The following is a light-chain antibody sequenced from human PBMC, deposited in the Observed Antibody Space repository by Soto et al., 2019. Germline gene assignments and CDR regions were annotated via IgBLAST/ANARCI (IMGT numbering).Light chain of an antibody. J-gene: IGLJ2*01. CDR3: ASKTTSSTVL. V-gene: IGLV2-14*03. CDR2: DVR. CDR1: SSDIGAYEH. Sequence: QSALTQPSSMSGSPGQLITISCTGTSSDIGAYEHVSWYQQRPGRAPKVLIYDVRIRPSEVSNRFSGSKSSDTASLTISGLQAEDEAVYYCASKTTSSTVLFGGGTKLTVL.